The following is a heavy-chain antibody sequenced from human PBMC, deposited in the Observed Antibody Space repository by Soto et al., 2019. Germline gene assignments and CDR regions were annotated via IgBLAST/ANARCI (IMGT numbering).Heavy chain of an antibody. J-gene: IGHJ4*02. CDR1: GYTFTGYD. D-gene: IGHD3-3*01. CDR2: MNPNSGNT. Sequence: ASVKVSCKASGYTFTGYDINCVRQATGQGLEWMGWMNPNSGNTGYAQKIQGRVTMTRNTSISTAYMELSSLRSEDTAVYYCARGSGPRYYAFWSGYYTGPDKVDYWGQGTLVTVSS. CDR3: ARGSGPRYYAFWSGYYTGPDKVDY. V-gene: IGHV1-8*01.